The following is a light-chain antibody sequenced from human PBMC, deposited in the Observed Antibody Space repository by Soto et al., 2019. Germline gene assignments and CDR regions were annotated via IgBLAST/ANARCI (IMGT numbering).Light chain of an antibody. J-gene: IGLJ1*01. CDR3: QSSDDSPDYYP. CDR1: ELSKQY. V-gene: IGLV3-25*02. CDR2: KDS. Sequence: SYELTQPPSVSVSPGQTARITCSGDELSKQYAYWYQQKPGQAPVLLIYKDSERASGIPERFPGSSSGTTVTLTISGVRAEDEADYYRQSSDDSPDYYPFRTGTQVNVL.